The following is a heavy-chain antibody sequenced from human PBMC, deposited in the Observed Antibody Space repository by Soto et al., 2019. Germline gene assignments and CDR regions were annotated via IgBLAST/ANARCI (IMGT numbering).Heavy chain of an antibody. D-gene: IGHD6-13*01. CDR3: ASDFAAAGTYGNY. CDR2: ISYDGSNK. CDR1: GFTFSSYA. J-gene: IGHJ4*02. V-gene: IGHV3-30-3*01. Sequence: QVQLVESGGGVVQPGRSLRLSCAASGFTFSSYAMHWVRQAPGKGLEWVAVISYDGSNKYYADSVKGRFTISRDNSKNTLYLQMNSLRAEDTAVYYCASDFAAAGTYGNYWGQGTLVTVSS.